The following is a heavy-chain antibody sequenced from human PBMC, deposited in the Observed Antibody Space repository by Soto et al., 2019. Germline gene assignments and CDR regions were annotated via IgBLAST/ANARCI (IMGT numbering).Heavy chain of an antibody. CDR1: GGSFSGYY. V-gene: IGHV4-34*01. D-gene: IGHD6-13*01. J-gene: IGHJ6*02. Sequence: SETLSLTCAVYGGSFSGYYWSWIRQPPGKGLEWIGEINHSGSTNYNPSLKSRVTISVDTSKNQFSLKLSSVTAADTAVYYCARSSGRYSSSWNSRYYYGMDVWGQGTTVTVSS. CDR2: INHSGST. CDR3: ARSSGRYSSSWNSRYYYGMDV.